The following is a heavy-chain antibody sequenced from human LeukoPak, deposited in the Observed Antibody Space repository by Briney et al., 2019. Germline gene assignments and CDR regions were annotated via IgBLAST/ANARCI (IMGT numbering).Heavy chain of an antibody. J-gene: IGHJ3*02. V-gene: IGHV1-69*02. Sequence: SVKVSCKASGGTFSSYTIGWVRQAPGQGLEWMGRIIPILGIANYAQKFQGRVTITADKSTSTAYMELSSLRSEDTAVYYCASRYDSSGYYYGDDAFDIWGQGTMVTVSS. D-gene: IGHD3-22*01. CDR3: ASRYDSSGYYYGDDAFDI. CDR2: IIPILGIA. CDR1: GGTFSSYT.